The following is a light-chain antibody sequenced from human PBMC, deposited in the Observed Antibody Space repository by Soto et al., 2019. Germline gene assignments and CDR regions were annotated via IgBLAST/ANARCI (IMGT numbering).Light chain of an antibody. CDR2: GNS. J-gene: IGLJ2*01. V-gene: IGLV1-40*01. CDR1: SSNIGAGYD. CDR3: QSYDSSLCGSGV. Sequence: QSVLTQPPSVSGALGQRVTISCTGSSSNIGAGYDVHWYQQLPGTAPKLLIYGNSNRPSGVPDRFSGSKSGTSASLAITGLQAEDEADYYCQSYDSSLCGSGVFGGGTKLTVL.